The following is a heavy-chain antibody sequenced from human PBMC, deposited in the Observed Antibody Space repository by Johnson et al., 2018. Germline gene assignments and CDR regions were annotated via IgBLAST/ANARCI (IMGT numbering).Heavy chain of an antibody. D-gene: IGHD6-13*01. J-gene: IGHJ3*02. V-gene: IGHV4-39*07. CDR3: TISQHLFDAFDI. Sequence: QVQLQESGPGLVKPSETLSLTCTVSGGSISTRSYYWGWIRQPPGKGLEWIGSISYSGSTYHNPSLKSRVTISVDTSKNQVSLKLSSVTAADTAVYYCTISQHLFDAFDIWCQGTMVTVSS. CDR2: ISYSGST. CDR1: GGSISTRSYY.